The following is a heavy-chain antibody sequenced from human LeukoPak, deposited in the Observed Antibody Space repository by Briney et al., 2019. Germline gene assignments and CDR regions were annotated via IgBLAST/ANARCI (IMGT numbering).Heavy chain of an antibody. Sequence: GGSLRLSCEASGFTFSSYAMHWVRRAPGKGLEWVAVISVDGRDKHHVDSVKGRFTISRDNSKSTLYLQMNSLRGDDTAVYFCARDVEGSAKSYFDYWGQGTLATASS. CDR1: GFTFSSYA. J-gene: IGHJ4*02. D-gene: IGHD2-15*01. CDR3: ARDVEGSAKSYFDY. CDR2: ISVDGRDK. V-gene: IGHV3-30*04.